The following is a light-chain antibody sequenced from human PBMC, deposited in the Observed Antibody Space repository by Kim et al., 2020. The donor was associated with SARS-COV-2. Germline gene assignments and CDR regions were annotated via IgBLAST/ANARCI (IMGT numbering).Light chain of an antibody. Sequence: LSASVGDRVTNTCRASQSISTNLYWYQQKSGEAPKLQICAASSLQGGVPSRFSGSGSGTEFTLTIRSLQPEESATYYCQQSNSTPLTFGGGTKVDIK. V-gene: IGKV1-39*01. CDR3: QQSNSTPLT. CDR2: AAS. CDR1: QSISTN. J-gene: IGKJ4*01.